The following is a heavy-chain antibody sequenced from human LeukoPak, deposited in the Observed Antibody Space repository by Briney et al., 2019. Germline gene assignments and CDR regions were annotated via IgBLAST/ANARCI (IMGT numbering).Heavy chain of an antibody. Sequence: SQTLSLTCTVSGGSISSGDYYWSWIRQPPGKGLEWIGYIYYSGSTYYNPSLKSRVTISVDTSKNQFSLKLSSVTAADTAVYYCAREGLWWGRSKVFDYWGQGTLVTVSS. J-gene: IGHJ4*02. CDR3: AREGLWWGRSKVFDY. D-gene: IGHD2-21*01. CDR2: IYYSGST. V-gene: IGHV4-30-4*01. CDR1: GGSISSGDYY.